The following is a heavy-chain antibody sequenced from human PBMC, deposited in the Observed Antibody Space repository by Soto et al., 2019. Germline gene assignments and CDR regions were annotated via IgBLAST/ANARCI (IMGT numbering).Heavy chain of an antibody. CDR3: ATKDLKAQNFDY. V-gene: IGHV3-30*03. Sequence: GGSLRLSCAASGFSFSSYGMHWVRQAPGKGLEWVAVISYDGSHKYYVDSVKGRFTISRDNSKNTLYLQMNSLRAEDTAVYYCATKDLKAQNFDYWGQGTLVTVSS. CDR1: GFSFSSYG. CDR2: ISYDGSHK. J-gene: IGHJ4*02.